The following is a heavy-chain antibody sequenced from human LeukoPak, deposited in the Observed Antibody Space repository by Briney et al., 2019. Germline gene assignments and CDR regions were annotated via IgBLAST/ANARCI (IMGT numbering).Heavy chain of an antibody. Sequence: GGSLRLSCAASGFTFSIYAMSWVRQAPGKGLEWVSYISSSSSYIYYADSVKGRFSISRDNAKNSLYLQMNSLRAEDTAVYYCAREFFLVGVRGSGFDYGGQGTLVTVSA. J-gene: IGHJ4*02. CDR3: AREFFLVGVRGSGFDY. V-gene: IGHV3-21*04. CDR1: GFTFSIYA. CDR2: ISSSSSYI. D-gene: IGHD3-10*01.